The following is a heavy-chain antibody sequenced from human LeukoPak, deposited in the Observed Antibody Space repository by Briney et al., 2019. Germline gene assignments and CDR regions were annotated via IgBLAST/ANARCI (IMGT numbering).Heavy chain of an antibody. Sequence: SQTLSLTCAISGDSVSSNSAAWNWIRQSPSRGLEWLGRPYYRSKWYNDYAGSVKSRITINPDTSKNQFSLQVNSVTPEDTAVYYCARERYCSGGSCRKWFDPWGQGTLVTVSS. CDR3: ARERYCSGGSCRKWFDP. CDR2: PYYRSKWYN. V-gene: IGHV6-1*01. D-gene: IGHD2-15*01. J-gene: IGHJ5*02. CDR1: GDSVSSNSAA.